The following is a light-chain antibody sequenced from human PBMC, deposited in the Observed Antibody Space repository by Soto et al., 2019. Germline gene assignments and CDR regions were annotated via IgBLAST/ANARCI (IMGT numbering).Light chain of an antibody. Sequence: EIVMTQSPATLSVSPGERATLSCRASHTVINNLAWYQQKPGQAPRLLIYHASTGATGIPARFSGSGSGTEFTLTISSLQSEDFAVYYCQQYNKWPLTFGGGTKVEIK. CDR1: HTVINN. CDR2: HAS. CDR3: QQYNKWPLT. J-gene: IGKJ4*01. V-gene: IGKV3-15*01.